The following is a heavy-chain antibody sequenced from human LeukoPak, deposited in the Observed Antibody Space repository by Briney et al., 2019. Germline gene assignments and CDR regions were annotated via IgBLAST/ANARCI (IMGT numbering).Heavy chain of an antibody. CDR1: GFTFNTYW. CDR3: VRAYHGVGDAFDI. J-gene: IGHJ3*02. V-gene: IGHV3-74*01. D-gene: IGHD3-3*01. CDR2: VNSEGIST. Sequence: GGSLRLSCAASGFTFNTYWMHWVCQAPGKGLVWVSRVNSEGISTDYADSVKGRFTISRDNAKNMLYLQMNSLRAEDTAVYYCVRAYHGVGDAFDIWGQGTMVTVSS.